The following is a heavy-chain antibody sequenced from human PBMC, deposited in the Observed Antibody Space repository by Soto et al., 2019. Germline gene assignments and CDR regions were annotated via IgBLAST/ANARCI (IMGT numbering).Heavy chain of an antibody. Sequence: ASVKVSCKASGFTFTSSAVQWVRQARGQRLEWIGWIVVGSGNTNYAQKFQERVTITRDMSTSTAYMELSSLRSEDTAVYYCAADTWSSGWYYFDYWGQGTLVTVSS. V-gene: IGHV1-58*01. J-gene: IGHJ4*02. D-gene: IGHD6-19*01. CDR3: AADTWSSGWYYFDY. CDR2: IVVGSGNT. CDR1: GFTFTSSA.